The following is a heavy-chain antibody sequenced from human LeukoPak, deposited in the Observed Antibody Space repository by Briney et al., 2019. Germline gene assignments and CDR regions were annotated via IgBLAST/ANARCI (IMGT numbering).Heavy chain of an antibody. CDR2: IYPGDSDT. CDR1: GYSFTSYW. Sequence: GESLKISCKGSGYSFTSYWIGWVRQMPGKGLEWMGIIYPGDSDTRYSPSFQGQVTISADKSISTAYLQWSSLKASDTAMYYCARHKGEGNFYYYGMDVWGQGTTVTVSS. V-gene: IGHV5-51*01. D-gene: IGHD3-16*01. CDR3: ARHKGEGNFYYYGMDV. J-gene: IGHJ6*02.